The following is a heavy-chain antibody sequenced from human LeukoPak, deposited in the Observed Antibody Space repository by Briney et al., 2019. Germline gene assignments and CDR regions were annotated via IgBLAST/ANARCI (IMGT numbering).Heavy chain of an antibody. D-gene: IGHD6-6*01. V-gene: IGHV3-74*01. CDR1: GNYW. J-gene: IGHJ4*02. Sequence: GGSLRLSCAASGNYWMHWVRQAPGKGLVWVSHINSDGSWTSYADSVKGRFTVSRDNAKNTLYLQVNNLRAEDTAVYYCARGPNSNWSGLDFWGQGTLLTVSS. CDR2: INSDGSWT. CDR3: ARGPNSNWSGLDF.